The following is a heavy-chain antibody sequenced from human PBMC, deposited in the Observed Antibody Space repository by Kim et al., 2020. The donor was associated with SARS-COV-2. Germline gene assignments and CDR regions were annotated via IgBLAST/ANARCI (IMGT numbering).Heavy chain of an antibody. V-gene: IGHV1-69*13. CDR2: IIPIFGTA. Sequence: SVKVSCKASGGTFSSYAISWVRQAPGQGLEWMGGIIPIFGTANYAQKFQGRVTITADESTSTAYMELSSLRSEDTAVYYCASCGTAMVTMHAFDIWGQGTRVTVSS. CDR3: ASCGTAMVTMHAFDI. D-gene: IGHD5-18*01. J-gene: IGHJ3*02. CDR1: GGTFSSYA.